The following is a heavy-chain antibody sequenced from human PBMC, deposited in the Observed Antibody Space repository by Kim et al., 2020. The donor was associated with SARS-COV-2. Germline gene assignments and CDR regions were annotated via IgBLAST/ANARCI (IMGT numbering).Heavy chain of an antibody. CDR2: GGSK. Sequence: GGSKTYATKVQGRVTMTRETSTSTVDMELSSLRFEDTGVYYCARTRGMDVWGQGTTVTVSS. CDR3: ARTRGMDV. J-gene: IGHJ6*02. V-gene: IGHV1-46*03.